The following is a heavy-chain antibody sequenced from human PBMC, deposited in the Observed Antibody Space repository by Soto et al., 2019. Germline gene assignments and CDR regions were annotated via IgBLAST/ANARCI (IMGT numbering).Heavy chain of an antibody. CDR2: ISGSGGSS. CDR3: AKVTKRAAAGRYEYYKYGMDV. V-gene: IGHV3-23*01. J-gene: IGHJ6*02. CDR1: GFAFSTYA. D-gene: IGHD6-13*01. Sequence: GGSLRLSCAASGFAFSTYAMTWVRQAPGKGLEWVSVISGSGGSSYYADSVKGRFTISRDNSKNTLFLQMNGLRAEDTAVYYCAKVTKRAAAGRYEYYKYGMDVWGQGTTVTVSS.